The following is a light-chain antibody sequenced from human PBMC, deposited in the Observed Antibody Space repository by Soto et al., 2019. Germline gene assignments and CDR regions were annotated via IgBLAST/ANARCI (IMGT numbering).Light chain of an antibody. CDR3: QQPHT. Sequence: EIVLTQSPDPLSLSPGERATLSCRASQSVSSSYLAWYQQKPGQAPRLLIFGASTRAAGIPDRFSGSGSGTDFTLTISRLEPEDSAVYYCQQPHTFGQGTKLEIK. CDR2: GAS. J-gene: IGKJ2*01. CDR1: QSVSSSY. V-gene: IGKV3-20*01.